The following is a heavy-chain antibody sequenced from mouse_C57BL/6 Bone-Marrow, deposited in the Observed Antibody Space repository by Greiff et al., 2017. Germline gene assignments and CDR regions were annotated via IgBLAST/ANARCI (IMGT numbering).Heavy chain of an antibody. J-gene: IGHJ3*01. Sequence: QVQLQQPGAELVRPGTSVKLSCKASGYTFTSYWMDWVKQRPGQGLEWIGNIYPSDSETHYNQKFKDKDTLTVDKSSSTAYMQLSSLTSEDSAFYYCARLAFAYWGQGTLVTVSA. CDR2: IYPSDSET. CDR3: ARLAFAY. CDR1: GYTFTSYW. V-gene: IGHV1-61*01.